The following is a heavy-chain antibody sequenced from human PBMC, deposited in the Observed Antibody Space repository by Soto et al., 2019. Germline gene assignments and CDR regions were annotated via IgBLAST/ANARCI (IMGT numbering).Heavy chain of an antibody. D-gene: IGHD2-21*02. CDR2: ISPLNGNT. CDR3: AREVNAVVTQTPDFQH. J-gene: IGHJ1*01. V-gene: IGHV1-46*01. Sequence: SVKVSCKASGYPFANYHIHWVRQAPGQGLEWMGIISPLNGNTDYPQKLRGRVTLTRDTSTTTVYMELSSLTSDDTALYYCAREVNAVVTQTPDFQHWGQGILVTV. CDR1: GYPFANYH.